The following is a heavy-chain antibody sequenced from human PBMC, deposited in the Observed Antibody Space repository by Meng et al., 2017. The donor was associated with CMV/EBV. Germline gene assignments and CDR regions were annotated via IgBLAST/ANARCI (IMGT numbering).Heavy chain of an antibody. D-gene: IGHD4-17*01. Sequence: QVPLVQSGAGVKKPGSSVRVSCKASGGTFSSYAISWVRQAPGQGLEWMGGIIPIFGTANYAQKFQGRVTITADESTSTAYMELSSLRSEDTAVYYCAREVDDYGDGWYFDLWGRGTLVTVSS. CDR1: GGTFSSYA. CDR2: IIPIFGTA. V-gene: IGHV1-69*12. J-gene: IGHJ2*01. CDR3: AREVDDYGDGWYFDL.